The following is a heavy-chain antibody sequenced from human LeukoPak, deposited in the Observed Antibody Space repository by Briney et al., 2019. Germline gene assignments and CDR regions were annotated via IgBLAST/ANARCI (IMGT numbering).Heavy chain of an antibody. V-gene: IGHV3-30*18. J-gene: IGHJ4*02. CDR3: AKGDLVTPISAGDY. Sequence: PGGSLRLSCAASGFTFSSYGMHWVRQAPGKGLEWVAVISYDGSNKYYADSVKGRFTISRDNSKNTLYLQMNSLRVEDTAVYYCAKGDLVTPISAGDYRGQGTLVTVSS. CDR1: GFTFSSYG. D-gene: IGHD2-21*02. CDR2: ISYDGSNK.